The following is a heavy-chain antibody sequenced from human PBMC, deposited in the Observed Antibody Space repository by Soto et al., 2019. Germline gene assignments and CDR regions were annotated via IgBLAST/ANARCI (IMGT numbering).Heavy chain of an antibody. CDR2: IIPILGIA. CDR1: GGTFSSYT. D-gene: IGHD3-3*01. V-gene: IGHV1-69*04. J-gene: IGHJ6*03. Sequence: ASVKVSCKASGGTFSSYTISWVRQAPGQGLEWMGRIIPILGIANYAQKFQGRVTITADKSTSTAYMELSSLRSEDTAVYYCARDRVQFLEGPRDYYYYMDVWGKGTTVTVSS. CDR3: ARDRVQFLEGPRDYYYYMDV.